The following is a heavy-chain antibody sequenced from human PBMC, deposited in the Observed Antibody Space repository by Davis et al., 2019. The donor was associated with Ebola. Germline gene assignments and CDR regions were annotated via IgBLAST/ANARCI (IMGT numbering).Heavy chain of an antibody. D-gene: IGHD4-17*01. V-gene: IGHV4-39*07. CDR3: ARGGVYGAHFMDV. J-gene: IGHJ6*02. CDR1: GGSISSSSYY. Sequence: SETLSLTCTVSGGSISSSSYYWSWIRQPPGKGLEWIGEINHSGSTNYNPSLKSRVTISVDTSKNQFSLKLNSVTPEDTAVYYCARGGVYGAHFMDVWGQGTTVTVSS. CDR2: INHSGST.